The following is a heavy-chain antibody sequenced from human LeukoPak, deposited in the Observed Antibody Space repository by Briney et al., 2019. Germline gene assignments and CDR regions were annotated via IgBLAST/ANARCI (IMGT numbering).Heavy chain of an antibody. CDR1: GDSISSSSYY. D-gene: IGHD3-22*01. V-gene: IGHV4-39*01. CDR3: ALSSGYYYGFNY. Sequence: SETLSLTCTVSGDSISSSSYYWGWIRQPPGKGLGWIGSIYYSGTTYYNPSLKSRVTISVDTSKNQFSLKLSSVTAADTAVYYCALSSGYYYGFNYWGQGTQVTVSS. J-gene: IGHJ4*02. CDR2: IYYSGTT.